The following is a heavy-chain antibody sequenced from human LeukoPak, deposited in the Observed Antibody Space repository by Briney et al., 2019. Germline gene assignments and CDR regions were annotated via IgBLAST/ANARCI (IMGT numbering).Heavy chain of an antibody. Sequence: PGGSLRLSCAASGFTFDDYGMSWVRQAPGKGLEWVSGINWNGGSIYYADSVKGRFTISRDNAKNSLYLQMNSLRAEDTALYHCARGNLYGSGSYDYWGQGTLVTVSS. CDR3: ARGNLYGSGSYDY. V-gene: IGHV3-20*01. J-gene: IGHJ4*02. CDR2: INWNGGSI. CDR1: GFTFDDYG. D-gene: IGHD3-10*01.